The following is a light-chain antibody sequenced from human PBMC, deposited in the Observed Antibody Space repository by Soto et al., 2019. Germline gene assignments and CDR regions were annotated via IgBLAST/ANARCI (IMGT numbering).Light chain of an antibody. CDR3: QQRSTS. Sequence: IVLTQSPATLSLSPGERATVSCRASQSVSSDLAWYQQKPGQAPRLLIYDASNRATGIPVRFSGSGSGTDFTLTISSLEPEDFAVYYCQQRSTSFGGGTKVDIK. CDR1: QSVSSD. V-gene: IGKV3-11*01. J-gene: IGKJ4*01. CDR2: DAS.